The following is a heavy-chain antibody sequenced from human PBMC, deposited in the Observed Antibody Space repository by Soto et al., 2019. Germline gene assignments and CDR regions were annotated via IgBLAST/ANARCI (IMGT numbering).Heavy chain of an antibody. CDR2: INPNSGGT. D-gene: IGHD6-6*01. CDR1: GYTFTGYY. V-gene: IGHV1-2*02. Sequence: GASVKVSCKASGYTFTGYYMHWVRQAPGQGLEWMGWINPNSGGTNYAQKFQGRVTMTRDTSISTAYMELSRLRSDDTAVYYCARDNRYSGIAARDYYYGMDVWGQGTTVTVSS. CDR3: ARDNRYSGIAARDYYYGMDV. J-gene: IGHJ6*02.